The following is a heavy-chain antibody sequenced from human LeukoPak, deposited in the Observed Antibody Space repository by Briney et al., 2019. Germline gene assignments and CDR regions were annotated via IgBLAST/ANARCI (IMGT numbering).Heavy chain of an antibody. CDR3: ASDLGHIVGATHDAFDI. V-gene: IGHV1-46*01. Sequence: ASVKVSCKPSGSTFTSYYMHWVRQAPGQRLEWLGIINPSVVSTSYAQKFQGRVTMTRDTSTSTVYMELSSLRSEDTAVYYCASDLGHIVGATHDAFDIWGQGTMVTVSS. CDR2: INPSVVST. J-gene: IGHJ3*02. D-gene: IGHD1-26*01. CDR1: GSTFTSYY.